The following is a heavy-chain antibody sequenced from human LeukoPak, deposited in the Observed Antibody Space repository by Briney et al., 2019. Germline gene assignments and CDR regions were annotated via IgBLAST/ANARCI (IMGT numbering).Heavy chain of an antibody. Sequence: PSGTLSLTCAVSGGSISSSNWWSWVRQPPGKGLEWIGEIYHSGSTNYNPSLKSRVTISVDKSKNQFSLKLSSVTAADTAVYYCARSLEYYDSSGYHYFDYWGQGTLVTVSS. J-gene: IGHJ4*02. CDR1: GGSISSSNW. V-gene: IGHV4-4*02. CDR2: IYHSGST. D-gene: IGHD3-22*01. CDR3: ARSLEYYDSSGYHYFDY.